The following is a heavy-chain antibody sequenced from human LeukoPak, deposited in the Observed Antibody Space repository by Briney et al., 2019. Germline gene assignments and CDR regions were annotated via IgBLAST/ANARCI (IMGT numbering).Heavy chain of an antibody. D-gene: IGHD3-16*01. CDR1: GPTFSSYW. V-gene: IGHV3-7*01. Sequence: GGSLRLSCAASGPTFSSYWMSWVRQAPGKGLEWVANIKQDGSEKYYVDSVKGRFTISRDNARNSLYLQMNSLRAEDTAIYYCASGRQLGYWGQGTLVTVSS. J-gene: IGHJ4*02. CDR3: ASGRQLGY. CDR2: IKQDGSEK.